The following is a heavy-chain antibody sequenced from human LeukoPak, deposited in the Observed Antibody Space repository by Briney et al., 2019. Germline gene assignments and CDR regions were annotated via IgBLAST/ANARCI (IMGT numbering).Heavy chain of an antibody. CDR3: ARNERGDYYFDY. Sequence: LETLSLTCTVSGGSISSYYWSWIRQPPGKGLEWIGYIYYSGSTNCNPSLKSRVTISVDTSKNQFSLKLRSVTAADTAVYYCARNERGDYYFDYWGQGTLVTVSS. J-gene: IGHJ4*02. CDR1: GGSISSYY. D-gene: IGHD3-10*01. CDR2: IYYSGST. V-gene: IGHV4-59*01.